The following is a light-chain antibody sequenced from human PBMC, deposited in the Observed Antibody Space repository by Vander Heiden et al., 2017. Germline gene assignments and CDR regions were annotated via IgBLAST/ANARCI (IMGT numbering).Light chain of an antibody. CDR2: AAS. J-gene: IGKJ4*01. CDR3: QQSYSTPLT. CDR1: QSISSY. Sequence: DIQLTHSPSYLADSVGDSVTITCRASQSISSYLNWYQQKPGKAPKLLIYAASSLQSGVPSRFSGSGSGTDFTLTISSLQPEDFATYYCQQSYSTPLTFGGGTKVEIK. V-gene: IGKV1-39*01.